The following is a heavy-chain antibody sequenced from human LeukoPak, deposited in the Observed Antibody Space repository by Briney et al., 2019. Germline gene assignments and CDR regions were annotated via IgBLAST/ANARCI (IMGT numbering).Heavy chain of an antibody. D-gene: IGHD6-19*01. J-gene: IGHJ4*02. Sequence: GGSLRLSCAASGFPFSSHWLSWFRQSPGKGLEWVAHISHDGSEKHYVDSVKGRFTISRDNARNSQFLQMNSLRVDDTAVYYCASGGGWVFFNWGQGTLVTVSS. CDR2: ISHDGSEK. CDR3: ASGGGWVFFN. V-gene: IGHV3-7*01. CDR1: GFPFSSHW.